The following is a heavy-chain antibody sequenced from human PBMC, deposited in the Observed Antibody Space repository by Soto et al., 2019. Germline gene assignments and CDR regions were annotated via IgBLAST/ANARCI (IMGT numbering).Heavy chain of an antibody. V-gene: IGHV3-48*01. CDR1: GFTFSSYS. CDR2: ISSSSSTI. Sequence: PGGSLRLSCAASGFTFSSYSMNWVRQAPGKRLEWVSYISSSSSTIYYADSVKGRFTISRDNAKNSLYLQMNSLRAEDTAVYYCAREYYDFWLPYYYYMDVWGKGTTVTVSS. D-gene: IGHD3-3*01. J-gene: IGHJ6*03. CDR3: AREYYDFWLPYYYYMDV.